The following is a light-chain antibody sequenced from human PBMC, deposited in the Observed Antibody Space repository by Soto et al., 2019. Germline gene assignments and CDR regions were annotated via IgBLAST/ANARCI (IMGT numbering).Light chain of an antibody. CDR2: GAS. J-gene: IGKJ1*01. Sequence: IAMTQSPATLSVTLGERVTLSCRASQSVSSNLAWYQQKPGQAPRLLIYGASTRVTGIPARFSGSGSGTEFTLTISILEPEDFAVYYCQQYGSSGTFGQGTKVDIK. CDR3: QQYGSSGT. CDR1: QSVSSN. V-gene: IGKV3D-15*01.